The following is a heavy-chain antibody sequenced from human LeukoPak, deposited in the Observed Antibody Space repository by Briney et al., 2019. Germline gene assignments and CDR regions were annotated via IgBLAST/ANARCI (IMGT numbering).Heavy chain of an antibody. J-gene: IGHJ4*02. Sequence: SETLPLTCTVSGGSISSYYWSWIRQPPGKGLKWIGNIYYSGYTTYSPSLRSRVTISVDTSKNQFSLKLSSVTAADTAVYYCASLRERSYYARGFDYWGQGTLVTVSS. CDR2: IYYSGYT. V-gene: IGHV4-59*01. CDR1: GGSISSYY. D-gene: IGHD1-26*01. CDR3: ASLRERSYYARGFDY.